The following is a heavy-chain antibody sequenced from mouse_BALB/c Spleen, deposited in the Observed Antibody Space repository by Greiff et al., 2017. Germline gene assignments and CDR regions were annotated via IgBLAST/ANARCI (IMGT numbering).Heavy chain of an antibody. Sequence: EVQVVESGGGLVQPGGSLKLSCAASGFTFSSYGMSWVRQTPDKRLELVATINSNGGSTYYPDSVKGRFTISRDNAKNTLYLQMSSLKSEDTAMYYCARGGYLYAMDYWGQGTSVTVSS. J-gene: IGHJ4*01. CDR3: ARGGYLYAMDY. D-gene: IGHD2-2*01. CDR1: GFTFSSYG. V-gene: IGHV5-6-3*01. CDR2: INSNGGST.